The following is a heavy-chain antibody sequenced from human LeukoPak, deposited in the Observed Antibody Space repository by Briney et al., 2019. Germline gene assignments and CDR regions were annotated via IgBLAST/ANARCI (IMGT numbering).Heavy chain of an antibody. J-gene: IGHJ3*02. D-gene: IGHD2-2*01. V-gene: IGHV4-34*01. CDR3: ARARIGGIVVVPAARDAFDI. Sequence: SETLSLTCAVYGGSFSGYYWSWIRQPPGKGLEWIGEINHSGSTNYNPSLKSRVTISVDTSKNQFSLKLSSMTAADTAVYYCARARIGGIVVVPAARDAFDIWGQGTMVTVSS. CDR1: GGSFSGYY. CDR2: INHSGST.